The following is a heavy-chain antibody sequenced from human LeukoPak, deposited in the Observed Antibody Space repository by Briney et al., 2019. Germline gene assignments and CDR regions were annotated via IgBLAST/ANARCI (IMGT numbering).Heavy chain of an antibody. J-gene: IGHJ4*02. D-gene: IGHD4-11*01. V-gene: IGHV3-7*03. Sequence: GGSLRLSCAASGFDFSNYWIYWVRQAPGKGLEWVANIKQDGSEKYYVDSVRGRFTISRDNAKNSLSLQTNSLRAEDTAVYYCASNYGGWGQGTLVTVSS. CDR2: IKQDGSEK. CDR1: GFDFSNYW. CDR3: ASNYGG.